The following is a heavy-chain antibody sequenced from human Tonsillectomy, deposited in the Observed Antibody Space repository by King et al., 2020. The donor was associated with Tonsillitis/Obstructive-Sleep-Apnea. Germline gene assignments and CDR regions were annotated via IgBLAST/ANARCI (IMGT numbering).Heavy chain of an antibody. CDR1: DFSVSYNY. CDR2: IYTGDRT. V-gene: IGHV3-53*01. CDR3: AGDATSITACTY. Sequence: VQLVESGGGLIQPGGSLRLSCTASDFSVSYNYMSWVRQAPGRGLEWVSSIYTGDRTDYAHSVMDRFTISRDSSKNTLFLQMNRLTVEETAIYYGAGDATSITACTYWGQGTLVTVSS. D-gene: IGHD2-21*02. J-gene: IGHJ4*02.